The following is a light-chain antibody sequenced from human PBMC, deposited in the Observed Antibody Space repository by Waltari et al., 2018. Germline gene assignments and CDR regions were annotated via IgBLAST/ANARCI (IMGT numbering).Light chain of an antibody. J-gene: IGLJ2*01. CDR2: DVT. V-gene: IGLV2-14*03. Sequence: QSALTQPASVSGSPGPSITISWRGIGSAGGASDFASWHQHHPGKAPQVIIYDVTNRPAGVSDRFSASKSANTASLTISRLQPEDEADYYCSSQTLDGLILFGGGTRLTVL. CDR3: SSQTLDGLIL. CDR1: GSAGGASDF.